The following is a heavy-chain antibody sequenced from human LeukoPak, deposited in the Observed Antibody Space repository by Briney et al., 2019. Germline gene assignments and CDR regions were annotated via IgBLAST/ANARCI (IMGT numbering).Heavy chain of an antibody. J-gene: IGHJ4*02. D-gene: IGHD5/OR15-5a*01. CDR1: GFTFSSYG. CDR2: IYHSGST. CDR3: ATRYSVWPK. Sequence: SLRLSCAASGFTFSSYGMHWVRQAPGKGLEWIGEIYHSGSTNYNPSLKSRLTISLDKSNNQFSLTLTSVTAADTAMYYCATRYSVWPKWGPGTLVTVSS. V-gene: IGHV4-4*02.